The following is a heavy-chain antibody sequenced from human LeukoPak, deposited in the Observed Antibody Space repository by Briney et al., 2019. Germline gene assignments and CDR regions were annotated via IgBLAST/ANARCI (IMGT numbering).Heavy chain of an antibody. CDR2: ISYDGSNK. V-gene: IGHV3-30-3*01. J-gene: IGHJ4*02. CDR3: ARSLYSYGYELSFDY. CDR1: GFTFSSYA. Sequence: GRSLRLSCAASGFTFSSYAMHWVRQAPGKGLEWVAVISYDGSNKYYADSVKGRFTISRDNSKNTLYLQMNSLRAEDTAVYYCARSLYSYGYELSFDYWGQGTLVTVSS. D-gene: IGHD5-18*01.